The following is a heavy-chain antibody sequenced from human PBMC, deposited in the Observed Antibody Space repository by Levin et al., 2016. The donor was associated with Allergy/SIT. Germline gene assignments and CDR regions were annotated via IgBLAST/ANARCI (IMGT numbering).Heavy chain of an antibody. CDR2: IKQDGNEK. J-gene: IGHJ5*02. Sequence: WIRQPPGKGLEWVANIKQDGNEKYYVDSVKGRFTISRDNAKNSLYLQMNSLRAEDTAVYYCARGRRVPAAMGNWFDPWGQGTLVTVSS. D-gene: IGHD2-2*01. CDR3: ARGRRVPAAMGNWFDP. V-gene: IGHV3-7*01.